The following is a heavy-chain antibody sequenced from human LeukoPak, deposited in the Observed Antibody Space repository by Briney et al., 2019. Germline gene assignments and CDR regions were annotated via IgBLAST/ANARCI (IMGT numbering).Heavy chain of an antibody. CDR1: EYSYTSYW. V-gene: IGHV5-51*01. Sequence: TGESLKISCKGSEYSYTSYWIGWVRQLPGKGLEWMGIIYPGDSDTRYSPSFQGRVTISADKSISTAYLQWSSLKAADTAMYYCAIRRLQGDAFDIWGQGTMVTVSS. CDR3: AIRRLQGDAFDI. D-gene: IGHD2-21*02. CDR2: IYPGDSDT. J-gene: IGHJ3*02.